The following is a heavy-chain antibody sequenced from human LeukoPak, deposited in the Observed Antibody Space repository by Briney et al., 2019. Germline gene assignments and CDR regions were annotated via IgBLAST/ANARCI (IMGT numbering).Heavy chain of an antibody. D-gene: IGHD3-3*01. Sequence: PSETLSLTCAVYGGSFSGYYWSWIRQPPGKGLEWIGEINHSGSTNYNPSLKSRVTISVDTSKNQFSLKLSSVTAADTAVYYCARVGNDFWSGYYRYGNWSDPWGQGTLVTVSS. CDR3: ARVGNDFWSGYYRYGNWSDP. V-gene: IGHV4-34*01. CDR2: INHSGST. CDR1: GGSFSGYY. J-gene: IGHJ5*02.